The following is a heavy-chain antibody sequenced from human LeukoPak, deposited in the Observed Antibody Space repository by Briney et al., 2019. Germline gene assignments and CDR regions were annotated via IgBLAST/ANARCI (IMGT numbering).Heavy chain of an antibody. Sequence: GGALRLSCAASGFTLRNSWMQWVRQAPGKGLVLVSRTNGDGSDTSYADSVKGRFTISRDSATNTLYLQMNSLRAEDTAIYYCVRDGEYSHGIDFDYWGQGTLVTVSP. CDR3: VRDGEYSHGIDFDY. J-gene: IGHJ4*02. CDR1: GFTLRNSW. CDR2: TNGDGSDT. D-gene: IGHD5-18*01. V-gene: IGHV3-74*01.